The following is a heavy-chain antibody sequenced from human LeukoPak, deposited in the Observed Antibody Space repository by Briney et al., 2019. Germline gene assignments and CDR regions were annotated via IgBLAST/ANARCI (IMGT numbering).Heavy chain of an antibody. CDR1: GFTFSSYG. CDR2: ISYDGSNK. Sequence: GGSLRLSCAASGFTFSSYGMHWVRQAPGKGLEWVAVISYDGSNKYYADSVRGRFTVSRDNDKNSLYLEMNSLRDEDTAVYYCLQYNSENTWGQGTLVTVSS. CDR3: LQYNSENT. J-gene: IGHJ5*02. D-gene: IGHD1-14*01. V-gene: IGHV3-30*03.